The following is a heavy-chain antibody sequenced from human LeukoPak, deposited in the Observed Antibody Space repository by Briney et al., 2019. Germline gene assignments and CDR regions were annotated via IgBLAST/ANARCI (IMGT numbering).Heavy chain of an antibody. Sequence: SETLSLTCTVSGYSISSGYYWGWIRQPPGKGLEWIGSIYHSGSTYYNPSLKSRVTISVDTSKNQFSLKLSSVTAADTAVYYCARDSYCGGDCSGDYWGQGTLVTVSS. J-gene: IGHJ4*02. CDR1: GYSISSGYY. CDR3: ARDSYCGGDCSGDY. D-gene: IGHD2-21*02. CDR2: IYHSGST. V-gene: IGHV4-38-2*02.